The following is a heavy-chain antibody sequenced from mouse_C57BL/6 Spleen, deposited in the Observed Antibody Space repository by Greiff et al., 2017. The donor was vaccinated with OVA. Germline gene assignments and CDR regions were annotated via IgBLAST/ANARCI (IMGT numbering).Heavy chain of an antibody. V-gene: IGHV3-6*01. CDR2: ISYDGSN. Sequence: DVKLVESGPGLVKPSQSLSLTCSVTGYSITSGYYWNWIRQFPGNKLEWMGYISYDGSNNYNPSLKNRISITRDTSKNQFFLKLNSVTTEDTATYYCAREGPGYAMDYWGQGTSVTVSS. J-gene: IGHJ4*01. CDR1: GYSITSGYY. D-gene: IGHD3-3*01. CDR3: AREGPGYAMDY.